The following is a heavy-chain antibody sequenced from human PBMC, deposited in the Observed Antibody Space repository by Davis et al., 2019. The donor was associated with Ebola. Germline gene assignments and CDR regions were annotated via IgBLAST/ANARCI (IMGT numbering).Heavy chain of an antibody. J-gene: IGHJ6*02. CDR2: ISYDGSNK. D-gene: IGHD3-10*01. CDR1: GFTFSSYA. Sequence: PGGSLRLSCAASGFTFSSYAMHWVRQAPGKGLEWVAVISYDGSNKSYADSVKGRFTMSRDNSKNTLYLQMNSLRAEDTAVYYCARVYGSRYYYYGMDVWGQGTTVTVSS. CDR3: ARVYGSRYYYYGMDV. V-gene: IGHV3-30-3*01.